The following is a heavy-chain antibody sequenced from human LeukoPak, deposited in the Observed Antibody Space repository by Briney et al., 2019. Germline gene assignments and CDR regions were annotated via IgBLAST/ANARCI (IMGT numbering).Heavy chain of an antibody. D-gene: IGHD3-10*01. J-gene: IGHJ4*02. CDR2: ISAYNGNT. CDR3: ARQVDSTMALPDY. V-gene: IGHV1-18*01. CDR1: GYTFASYS. Sequence: GASVKVSCKASGYTFASYSVTWVRQAPGQGLEWMGWISAYNGNTNYAQKLQGRVTMTTDTSTSTAYMELRSLRSDDTAVYYCARQVDSTMALPDYWGQGTLVTVSS.